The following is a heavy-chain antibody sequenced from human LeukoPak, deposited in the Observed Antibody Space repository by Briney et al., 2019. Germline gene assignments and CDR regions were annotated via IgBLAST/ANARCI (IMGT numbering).Heavy chain of an antibody. D-gene: IGHD4-23*01. CDR1: GYTLTELS. V-gene: IGHV1-24*01. CDR3: ATDPLDYGGQRLFDY. CDR2: FDPEDGET. Sequence: ASVKVSCKVSGYTLTELSMHWVRQAPGKGLEWMGGFDPEDGETIYAQKFQGRVTMTEDTSTDTAYMELSSLRSEDTAVYYCATDPLDYGGQRLFDYWGQGTLVTVSS. J-gene: IGHJ4*02.